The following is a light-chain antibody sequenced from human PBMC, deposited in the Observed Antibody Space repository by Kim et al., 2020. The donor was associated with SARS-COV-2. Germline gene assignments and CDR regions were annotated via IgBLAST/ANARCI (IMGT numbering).Light chain of an antibody. CDR3: QTWASGSVV. CDR2: RDD. CDR1: KLGGKF. Sequence: SVSPGQTATITCFGDKLGGKFASWDQQRTGQSPVLVIYRDDKRASNIPERFSGSNSGSTATLTISGTQTMDEADYYCQTWASGSVVFGGGTKLTVL. J-gene: IGLJ2*01. V-gene: IGLV3-1*01.